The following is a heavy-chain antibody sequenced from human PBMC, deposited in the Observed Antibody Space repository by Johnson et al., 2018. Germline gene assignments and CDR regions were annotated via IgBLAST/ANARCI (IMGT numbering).Heavy chain of an antibody. CDR2: IFYSGST. CDR3: ARHVFGAFDPFAM. D-gene: IGHD3-16*01. J-gene: IGHJ3*02. V-gene: IGHV4-59*02. Sequence: QVQLQESGPGLVKSSETLSLTCSVSGGSVSSYYWSWIRQPPGKGLEWIGYIFYSGSTNYSPSLRSRVTISVDTSKRLFSLRLSSVPAADTAMYYCARHVFGAFDPFAMWGQGTMVTVSS. CDR1: GGSVSSYY.